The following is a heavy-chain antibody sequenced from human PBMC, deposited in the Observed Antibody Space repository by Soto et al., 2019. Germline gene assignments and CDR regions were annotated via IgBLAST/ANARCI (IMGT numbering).Heavy chain of an antibody. J-gene: IGHJ3*02. Sequence: GGSLRLSCAPSGFTFSDYYMSWIRQAPGKGLEWVSYISSSGSTIYYADSGKGRFTISRDNAKNSLYLQMNSLRAEDTAVYYCERVATMPDFDIWGQGTMVTV. CDR3: ERVATMPDFDI. CDR2: ISSSGSTI. D-gene: IGHD5-12*01. CDR1: GFTFSDYY. V-gene: IGHV3-11*01.